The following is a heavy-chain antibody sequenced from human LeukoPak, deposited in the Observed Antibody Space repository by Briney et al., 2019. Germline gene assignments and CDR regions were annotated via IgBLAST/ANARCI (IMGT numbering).Heavy chain of an antibody. CDR1: GFTFNSYA. CDR3: AKDLRPLVGATQSYYGMDV. CDR2: ISRSGGST. V-gene: IGHV3-23*01. J-gene: IGHJ6*02. Sequence: QPGGSLRLSCAASGFTFNSYAMSWVRQAPGKGLEWVSAISRSGGSTYYADSVKGRFTISRDNSKNTLYLQMNSLRAEDTAVYYCAKDLRPLVGATQSYYGMDVWGQGTTVTVSS. D-gene: IGHD1-26*01.